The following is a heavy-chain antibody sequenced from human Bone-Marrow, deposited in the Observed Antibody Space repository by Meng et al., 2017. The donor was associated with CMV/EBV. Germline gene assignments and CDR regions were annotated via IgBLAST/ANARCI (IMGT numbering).Heavy chain of an antibody. J-gene: IGHJ4*02. V-gene: IGHV3-23*01. CDR3: AKDLRPNYFDY. CDR2: ISSSGCST. CDR1: GLSVSSYA. Sequence: CVASGLSVSSYAMRWVRQAPGKGLEWVSAISSSGCSTYYADSVKGRFTISRDNSKNTLYLQMNSLRAGDTAVYYCAKDLRPNYFDYRGQGTLVTVSS.